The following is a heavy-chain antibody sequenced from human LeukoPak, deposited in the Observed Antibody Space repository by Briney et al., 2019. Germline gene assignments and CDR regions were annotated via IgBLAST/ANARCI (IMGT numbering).Heavy chain of an antibody. Sequence: SETLSLTCAVYRGSFSGYYWSWIRQPPGKGLEWIGEINHSGSTNYNPSLKSRVTISVDTSKNQFSLKLSSVTAADTAVYYCASSSLTTSTHQKKRGFDPWGQGTLVTVSS. V-gene: IGHV4-34*01. CDR2: INHSGST. CDR3: ASSSLTTSTHQKKRGFDP. J-gene: IGHJ5*02. CDR1: RGSFSGYY. D-gene: IGHD4-4*01.